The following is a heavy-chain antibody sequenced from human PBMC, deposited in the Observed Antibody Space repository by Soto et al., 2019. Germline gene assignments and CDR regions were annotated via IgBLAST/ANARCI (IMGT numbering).Heavy chain of an antibody. CDR3: ARGQYYYDSSGYLY. CDR2: ITSSGSTI. V-gene: IGHV3-48*02. CDR1: GFTFSSYS. Sequence: PGGSLRLSCAASGFTFSSYSMNWVRQAPGKGLEWLSYITSSGSTIYYADSVKGRFTISRDNAKDSLYLQMNSLRDEDTAVYYCARGQYYYDSSGYLYWGQGTLVTVSS. J-gene: IGHJ4*02. D-gene: IGHD3-22*01.